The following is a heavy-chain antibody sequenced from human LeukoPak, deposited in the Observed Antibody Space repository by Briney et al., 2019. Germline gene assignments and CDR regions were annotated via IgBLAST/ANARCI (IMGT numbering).Heavy chain of an antibody. CDR2: ISYDGSNK. Sequence: PGGSLRLSCAASGFTFSSYAMHWVRQAPGKGLEWVAVISYDGSNKYYADSVKGRFTISRDNSKNTLYLQMNSLRAEDTAVYYCARGNSGHCSGATCYALDYWGQGTLVTVSS. J-gene: IGHJ4*02. V-gene: IGHV3-30-3*01. CDR1: GFTFSSYA. D-gene: IGHD2-2*01. CDR3: ARGNSGHCSGATCYALDY.